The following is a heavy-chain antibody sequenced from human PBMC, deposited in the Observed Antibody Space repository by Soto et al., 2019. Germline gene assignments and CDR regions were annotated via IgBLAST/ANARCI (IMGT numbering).Heavy chain of an antibody. CDR1: GGSISSSSYY. CDR3: ASVAYYYDSSGRRSSWFDP. J-gene: IGHJ5*02. D-gene: IGHD3-22*01. Sequence: QLQLQESGPGLVKPSETLSLTCTVSGGSISSSSYYWGWIRQPPGKGLEWVGSIYYSGSTYYNPSLKSRVTISVDTSRTQFSLKLSSVNAADTAVYYCASVAYYYDSSGRRSSWFDPWGQGTLVTVSS. V-gene: IGHV4-39*01. CDR2: IYYSGST.